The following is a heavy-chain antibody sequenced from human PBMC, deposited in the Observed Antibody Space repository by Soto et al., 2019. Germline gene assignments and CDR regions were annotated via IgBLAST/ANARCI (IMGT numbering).Heavy chain of an antibody. CDR2: ISYDGSNK. J-gene: IGHJ4*02. Sequence: QVQLVESGGGVVQPGRSLRLSCAASGFTFRIYAIHWVRQAPGKGLEWVAVISYDGSNKYYADSVKGRFTISRDNSKNTLHLQMNSLRAEDTAVYYCATLAVAGEGSDYWGQGTLVTVSS. V-gene: IGHV3-30-3*01. CDR1: GFTFRIYA. CDR3: ATLAVAGEGSDY. D-gene: IGHD6-19*01.